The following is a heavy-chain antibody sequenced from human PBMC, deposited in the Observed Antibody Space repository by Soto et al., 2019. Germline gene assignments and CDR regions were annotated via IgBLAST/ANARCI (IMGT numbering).Heavy chain of an antibody. J-gene: IGHJ6*02. D-gene: IGHD5-12*01. CDR3: ARDGEWLQRYYYYYNGMDV. V-gene: IGHV1-2*02. CDR1: GYTFSGYC. CDR2: INPNSGGT. Sequence: ASVKVSCKASGYTFSGYCMYWVRQAPGQGLEWMGWINPNSGGTNYGQKFQGRVTMTRDTSISTAYMELSRLRSDDTAVYYCARDGEWLQRYYYYYNGMDVWGQGTTVTVS.